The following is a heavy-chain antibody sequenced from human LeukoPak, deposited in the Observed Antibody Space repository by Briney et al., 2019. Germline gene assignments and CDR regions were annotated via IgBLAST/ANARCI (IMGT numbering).Heavy chain of an antibody. CDR3: ARGYCSGGSCYQNFDY. CDR2: INPNSGGT. J-gene: IGHJ4*02. V-gene: IGHV1-2*02. D-gene: IGHD2-15*01. Sequence: GASVKVSCKASGYTFTGYYMHWVRQAPGRGLEWMGWINPNSGGTNYAQKFQGRVTMTRDTSISTAYMELSRLRSDDTAVYYCARGYCSGGSCYQNFDYWGQGTLVTVSS. CDR1: GYTFTGYY.